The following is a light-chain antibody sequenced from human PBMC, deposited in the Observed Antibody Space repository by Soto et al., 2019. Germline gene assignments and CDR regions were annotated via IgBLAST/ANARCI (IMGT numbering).Light chain of an antibody. V-gene: IGLV2-14*03. CDR3: CSYTSFRTYV. J-gene: IGLJ1*01. Sequence: QSALTQPASVSGSPGQSITISCSGTSIDVGGTNHVSWYLQHPGEAPKLIMYDVSNRPSGVSDRFFGSKADNTATLTVSGLQAEDEADYYCCSYTSFRTYVFGTGTKVTVL. CDR1: SIDVGGTNH. CDR2: DVS.